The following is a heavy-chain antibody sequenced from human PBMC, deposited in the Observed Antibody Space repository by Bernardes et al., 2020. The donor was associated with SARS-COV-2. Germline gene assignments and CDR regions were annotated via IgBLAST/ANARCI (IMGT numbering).Heavy chain of an antibody. CDR2: IYHSGTT. J-gene: IGHJ4*02. CDR1: NYSINTGYY. Sequence: LSLTCDVSNYSINTGYYWGWIRQSPGKGLQWIASIYHSGTTYYSPSLKSRVTISVDTSKNQFSLRVNSVTAADTAVYYCVRSDLTHGSHSWGQGTLVTVSA. CDR3: VRSDLTHGSHS. D-gene: IGHD3-10*01. V-gene: IGHV4-38-2*01.